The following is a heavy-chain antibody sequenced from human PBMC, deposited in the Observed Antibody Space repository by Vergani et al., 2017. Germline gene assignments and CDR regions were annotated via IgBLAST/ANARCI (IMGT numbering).Heavy chain of an antibody. CDR1: GYSISSGYY. Sequence: QVQLQESGPGLVKPSETLSLTCAVSGYSISSGYYWGWIRQPPGKGLEWIGSIYYSGSTYYNPSLKSRVTISVDTSKNQFSLKLSSVTAADTAVYYCARDRLGYCSSTSCLTWFDPWGQGTLVTVSS. D-gene: IGHD2-2*03. CDR3: ARDRLGYCSSTSCLTWFDP. CDR2: IYYSGST. V-gene: IGHV4-38-2*02. J-gene: IGHJ5*02.